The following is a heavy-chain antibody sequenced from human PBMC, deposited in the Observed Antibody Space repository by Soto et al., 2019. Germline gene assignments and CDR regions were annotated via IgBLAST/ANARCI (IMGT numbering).Heavy chain of an antibody. D-gene: IGHD6-13*01. J-gene: IGHJ5*02. V-gene: IGHV3-23*01. CDR2: ISGSGGST. Sequence: EVQLLESGGGLVQPGGSLRLSCAASGFTFSSYAMSWVRQAPGKGLEWVSAISGSGGSTYYADSVKGRVTISRDNSKNTLYLQMNSLRAEDTAVYYGAKDPRRQQLINWFDPGGQGTLVTVSS. CDR3: AKDPRRQQLINWFDP. CDR1: GFTFSSYA.